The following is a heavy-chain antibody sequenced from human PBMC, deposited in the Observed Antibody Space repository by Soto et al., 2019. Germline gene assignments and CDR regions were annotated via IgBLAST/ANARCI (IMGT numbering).Heavy chain of an antibody. V-gene: IGHV3-23*01. Sequence: EVQLLESGGGLVQPGGSLRLSCAASGFTFSSYAMSWVRQAPGKGLEWVSAISGSGGSTYYADSVKGRLTISRDNSKNTVYLQMNSLRAEDTGVYYCAKDLGGLGADIVVVAAALNWFDPWGQGTLVTVSS. CDR2: ISGSGGST. CDR1: GFTFSSYA. D-gene: IGHD2-2*01. J-gene: IGHJ5*02. CDR3: AKDLGGLGADIVVVAAALNWFDP.